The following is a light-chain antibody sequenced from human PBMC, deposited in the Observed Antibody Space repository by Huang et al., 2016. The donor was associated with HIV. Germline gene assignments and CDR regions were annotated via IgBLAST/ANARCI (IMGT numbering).Light chain of an antibody. CDR3: QQYNDFRST. CDR1: QIVSSH. J-gene: IGKJ3*01. CDR2: AAS. Sequence: ETVMTQSPVTLSVSPGDRAILSCRSSQIVSSHLAWYQQKPGQAPRLLIYAASTRATGGPARLSGSGAGTEFTLTISTLQSEDSAVYYCQQYNDFRSTFGPGTRVEIK. V-gene: IGKV3-15*01.